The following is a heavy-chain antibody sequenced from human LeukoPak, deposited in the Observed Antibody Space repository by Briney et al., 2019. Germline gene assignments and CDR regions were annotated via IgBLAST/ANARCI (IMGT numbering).Heavy chain of an antibody. V-gene: IGHV4-59*01. CDR3: ARAYSSSSDYFDY. J-gene: IGHJ4*02. CDR1: GGSISSYY. CDR2: IYYSGST. Sequence: SETLSLTCTVSGGSISSYYWSWIRQPPGKGLKWIGYIYYSGSTSYNPSLKSRVTISVDTSKNQFSLKLSSVTAADTAVYYCARAYSSSSDYFDYWGQGTLVTVSS. D-gene: IGHD6-6*01.